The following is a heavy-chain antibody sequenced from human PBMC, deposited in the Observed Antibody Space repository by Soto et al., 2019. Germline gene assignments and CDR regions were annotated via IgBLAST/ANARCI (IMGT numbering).Heavy chain of an antibody. V-gene: IGHV3-30*18. D-gene: IGHD6-13*01. Sequence: QVQLVEFGGGVVQPGGSLRLSCAASGFSFSAYGMHWVRQSPGKGLEWVAVMSYDGSKKYYLDSVKGRFTISRDNSQNTLFLEMNTLTPETSALYYCAKLDTSGDMTTMAAAETHWGQGTLVTVSS. J-gene: IGHJ1*01. CDR3: AKLDTSGDMTTMAAAETH. CDR1: GFSFSAYG. CDR2: MSYDGSKK.